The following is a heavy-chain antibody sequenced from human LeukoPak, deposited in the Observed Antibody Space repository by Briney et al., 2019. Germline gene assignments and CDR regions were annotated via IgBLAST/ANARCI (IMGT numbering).Heavy chain of an antibody. Sequence: SETLSLTCTVSGGSISSYYWSWIRQPPGKGLEWIGYIYYSGSTNYNPSLKSRVTISVDTSKNQFSLKLSSVTAADAAVYYCARVHYGSGIDYWGQGTLVTVSS. CDR1: GGSISSYY. CDR3: ARVHYGSGIDY. V-gene: IGHV4-59*01. J-gene: IGHJ4*02. CDR2: IYYSGST. D-gene: IGHD3-10*01.